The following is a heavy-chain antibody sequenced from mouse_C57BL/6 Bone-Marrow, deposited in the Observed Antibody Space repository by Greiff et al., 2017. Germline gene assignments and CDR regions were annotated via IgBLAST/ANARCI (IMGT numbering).Heavy chain of an antibody. CDR2: IDPNSGGT. Sequence: VQLQQPGAELVKPGASVKMSCKASGYTFTSYRMHWVKQRPGRGIEWIGRIDPNSGGTKYNEKFKSKATLTVDKPASTAYMQLSSLTSEDSAVYYCARSGIYSNYVRDAMDYWGQGTSVTVSS. CDR3: ARSGIYSNYVRDAMDY. V-gene: IGHV1-72*01. J-gene: IGHJ4*01. CDR1: GYTFTSYR. D-gene: IGHD2-5*01.